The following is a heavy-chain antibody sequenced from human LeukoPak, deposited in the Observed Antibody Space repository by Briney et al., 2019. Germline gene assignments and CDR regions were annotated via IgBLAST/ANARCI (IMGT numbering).Heavy chain of an antibody. J-gene: IGHJ5*02. CDR3: ARDSGIRRIVGAPTWFDP. V-gene: IGHV4-59*01. D-gene: IGHD1-26*01. Sequence: SETLSLTCTVSGVSISSYYWSWIRQPPGKGLEWIGYIYYSGSTNYNPSLKSRVTISVDTSKNQFSLKLSSVTAADTAVYYCARDSGIRRIVGAPTWFDPWGQGTLVTVSS. CDR2: IYYSGST. CDR1: GVSISSYY.